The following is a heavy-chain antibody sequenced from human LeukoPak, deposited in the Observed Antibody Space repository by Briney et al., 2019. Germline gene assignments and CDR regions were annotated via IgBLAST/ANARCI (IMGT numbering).Heavy chain of an antibody. CDR3: ARDGYDYVWGSYRYYFDY. D-gene: IGHD3-16*02. CDR1: GYTFTSYA. J-gene: IGHJ4*02. CDR2: INAGNGNT. V-gene: IGHV1-3*01. Sequence: ASVKVPCKASGYTFTSYAMHWVRQAPGQRLEWMGWINAGNGNTKYSQKFQGRVTITRDTSASTAYMELSSLRSEDTAVYYCARDGYDYVWGSYRYYFDYWGQGTLVTVSS.